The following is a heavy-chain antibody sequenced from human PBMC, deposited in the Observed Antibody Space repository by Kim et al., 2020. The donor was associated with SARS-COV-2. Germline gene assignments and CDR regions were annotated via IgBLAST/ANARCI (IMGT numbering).Heavy chain of an antibody. D-gene: IGHD5-18*01. V-gene: IGHV3-21*01. CDR2: ISSSSSYI. CDR3: ASVWLAYYYYGMDV. J-gene: IGHJ6*02. Sequence: GSLRLSCAASGFTFSSYSMNWVRQAPGKGLEWVSSISSSSSYIYYADSVKGRFTISRDNAKNSLYLQMNSLRAEDTAVYYCASVWLAYYYYGMDVWGQGTTVTVSS. CDR1: GFTFSSYS.